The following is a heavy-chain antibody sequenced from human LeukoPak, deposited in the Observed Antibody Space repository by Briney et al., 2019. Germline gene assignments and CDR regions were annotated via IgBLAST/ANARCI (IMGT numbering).Heavy chain of an antibody. V-gene: IGHV4-59*01. J-gene: IGHJ6*02. CDR3: ARGRFRFVEWLGYYYYGMDV. D-gene: IGHD3-3*01. Sequence: PWETLCLTCTVSGGSISSYYWSWIRQPPGKGLEWIGDIYYSGSTNYNPSIKSRVTISVDTSKTQFSLKLSSVAAADTAVYYCARGRFRFVEWLGYYYYGMDVWGQGTTVTVSS. CDR2: IYYSGST. CDR1: GGSISSYY.